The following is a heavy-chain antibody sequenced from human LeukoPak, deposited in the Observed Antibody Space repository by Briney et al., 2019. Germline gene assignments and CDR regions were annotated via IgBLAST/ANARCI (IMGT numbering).Heavy chain of an antibody. CDR1: GFTFSSYG. Sequence: GGSLRLSCAASGFTFSSYGMXXVRQAXGXXXXXXXXIRYXXXXKYXXDSXXXXXXXXXDNSKNTLYLQMNSLRAEXTAVYYCAKDHXIAVDEYYFDYWGQGTLVTVSS. J-gene: IGHJ4*02. CDR3: AKDHXIAVDEYYFDY. CDR2: IRYXXXXK. D-gene: IGHD6-19*01. V-gene: IGHV3-30*02.